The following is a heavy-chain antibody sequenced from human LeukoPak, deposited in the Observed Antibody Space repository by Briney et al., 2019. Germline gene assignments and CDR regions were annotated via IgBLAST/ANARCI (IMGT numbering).Heavy chain of an antibody. CDR2: IRYDGSNK. Sequence: GGSLRLSCAASGFTFSSYGMHWVRQAPGKGLEWVAFIRYDGSNKYYADSVKGRFTISRDNSKNTLYLQMNSLRAEDTAVYYCAKTHSSGWYEGTNFYYSYMDVWGKGTTVTVSS. J-gene: IGHJ6*03. CDR3: AKTHSSGWYEGTNFYYSYMDV. CDR1: GFTFSSYG. V-gene: IGHV3-30*02. D-gene: IGHD6-19*01.